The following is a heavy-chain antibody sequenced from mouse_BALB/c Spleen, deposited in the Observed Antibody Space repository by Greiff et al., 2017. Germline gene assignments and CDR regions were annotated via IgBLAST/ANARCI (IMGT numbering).Heavy chain of an antibody. CDR3: ARSYYDYLAY. CDR2: ISSVGGNT. Sequence: EVHLVESGGGLVKPGGSLKLSCAASGFTFSSYTMSWVRQTPEKGLEWVATISSVGGNTYYPDSVKGRFTISRDNAKNNLYLQISSLRSEDTALYYSARSYYDYLAYWVQGTLVTVSA. D-gene: IGHD2-4*01. J-gene: IGHJ3*01. V-gene: IGHV5-9*03. CDR1: GFTFSSYT.